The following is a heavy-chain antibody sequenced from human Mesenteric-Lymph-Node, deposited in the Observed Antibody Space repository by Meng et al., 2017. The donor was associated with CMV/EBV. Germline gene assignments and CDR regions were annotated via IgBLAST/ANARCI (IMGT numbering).Heavy chain of an antibody. CDR1: GYTFTGYY. CDR2: INPNSGGT. J-gene: IGHJ6*02. Sequence: ASVKVSCKASGYTFTGYYMHWVRQAPGQGLEWMGWINPNSGGTNYAQKFQGRVTMTRDTSISTAYMELSSLRSEDTAVYYCARHLVLIGGNSGRWYYYYGMDVWGQGTTVTVSS. D-gene: IGHD4-23*01. V-gene: IGHV1-2*02. CDR3: ARHLVLIGGNSGRWYYYYGMDV.